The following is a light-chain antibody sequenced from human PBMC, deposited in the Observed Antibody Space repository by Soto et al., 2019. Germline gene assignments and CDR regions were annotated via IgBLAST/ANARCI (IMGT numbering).Light chain of an antibody. Sequence: DIVMTQSPLSLPVTPGEPASISCRSSQSLLHSSGKTYLDWYLQKPGQSPQVLIFLGSNRASGVPDRFSGSGSGTDFTLKISRVEAEDVGVYYCMQAIQLPLTFGGGTKVEIK. CDR3: MQAIQLPLT. J-gene: IGKJ4*01. CDR2: LGS. CDR1: QSLLHSSGKTY. V-gene: IGKV2-28*01.